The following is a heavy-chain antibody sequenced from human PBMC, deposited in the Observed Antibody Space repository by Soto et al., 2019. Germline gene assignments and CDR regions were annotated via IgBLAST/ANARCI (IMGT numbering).Heavy chain of an antibody. V-gene: IGHV3-21*01. CDR3: ARVPIVVVPAAILYYYYYMDV. CDR2: ISISSSYI. Sequence: LRLSCAASGFTFSSYSMNWVRQAPGKGLEWVSSISISSSYIYYADSVKGRFTISRDNAKNSLYLQMNSLRAEDTAVYYCARVPIVVVPAAILYYYYYMDVWGKGTTVTVSS. D-gene: IGHD2-2*01. CDR1: GFTFSSYS. J-gene: IGHJ6*03.